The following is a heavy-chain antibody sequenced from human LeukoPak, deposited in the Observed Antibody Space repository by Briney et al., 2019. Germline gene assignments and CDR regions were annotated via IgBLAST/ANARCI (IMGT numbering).Heavy chain of an antibody. CDR2: IYTSGST. Sequence: SETLSLTCTVSSGSLGSYYWNWLRQPAGKGLEWIGHIYTSGSTNYNPSLKSRVTMSADTSKNQFSLKLSSVTAADTAVYYCARRMSIAAAGIDAFDIWGQGTMVTVSS. V-gene: IGHV4-4*07. D-gene: IGHD6-13*01. CDR3: ARRMSIAAAGIDAFDI. CDR1: SGSLGSYY. J-gene: IGHJ3*02.